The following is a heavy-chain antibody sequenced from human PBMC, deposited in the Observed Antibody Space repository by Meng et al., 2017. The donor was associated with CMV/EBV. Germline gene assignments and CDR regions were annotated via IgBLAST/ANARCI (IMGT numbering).Heavy chain of an antibody. V-gene: IGHV1-69*05. J-gene: IGHJ6*02. CDR1: GGTFSSYA. Sequence: SVKVSCKASGGTFSSYAISWVRQAPGQGLEWMGGISPIFGTANYAQKFQGRVTITTDESTSTAYMELSSLRSEDTAVYYCASTATMFYYYYGMDVWGQGTTVTVSS. CDR3: ASTATMFYYYYGMDV. D-gene: IGHD5-24*01. CDR2: ISPIFGTA.